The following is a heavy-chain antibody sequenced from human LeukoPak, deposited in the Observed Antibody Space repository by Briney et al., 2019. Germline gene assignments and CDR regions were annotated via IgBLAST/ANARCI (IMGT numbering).Heavy chain of an antibody. V-gene: IGHV3-48*03. D-gene: IGHD2/OR15-2a*01. Sequence: SLRLSCVASVFTFSSYQMNWVRQAPGKGLEWVSYISISGTTIYYAHSVKGRFTISRDNAKNSLSLQMNSLRSRDTSIFSGARVEPSMDCPYWGGRPVVSVSP. J-gene: IGHJ4*02. CDR3: ARVEPSMDCPY. CDR2: ISISGTTI. CDR1: VFTFSSYQ.